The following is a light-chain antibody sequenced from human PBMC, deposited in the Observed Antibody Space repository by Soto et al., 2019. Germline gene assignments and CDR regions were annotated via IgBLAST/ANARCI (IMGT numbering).Light chain of an antibody. CDR3: QQRSNWPPIT. Sequence: EIVMTQSPVTLSVSPGERATLSCRASQTVTTDLAWYQQKPGQAPRLVIHGASTRATDFPARFSGSGSGTEFTLTISSLQSEDIAVYYCQQRSNWPPITFGQGTRLEIK. CDR2: GAS. V-gene: IGKV3-15*01. J-gene: IGKJ5*01. CDR1: QTVTTD.